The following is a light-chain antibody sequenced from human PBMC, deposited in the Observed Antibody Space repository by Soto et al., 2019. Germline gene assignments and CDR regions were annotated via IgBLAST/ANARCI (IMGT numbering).Light chain of an antibody. Sequence: DIQMTQSPSSMSASVGDRVTITCRASQSISCYLTWYQQKPGKAPKLLIYAASSLHSGVPSRFSGSGSGTDFTLIIKGLQPVDFASYYSLQINTFGHRTQVQSK. V-gene: IGKV1-39*01. CDR1: QSISCY. CDR3: LQINT. J-gene: IGKJ1*01. CDR2: AAS.